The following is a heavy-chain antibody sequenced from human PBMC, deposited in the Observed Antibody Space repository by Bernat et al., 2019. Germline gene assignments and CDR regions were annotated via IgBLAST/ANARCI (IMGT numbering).Heavy chain of an antibody. J-gene: IGHJ6*02. V-gene: IGHV4-30-2*01. Sequence: QLRLQESGSGLVKPSQTLSLTCAVSGGSISSGGYSWSWIRQPPGKGLEWIGYIYHSGSTYYNPSLKSRVTISVNRSKNQFSLNLSSVTAADTAVYYCARGAPAAIPYYYYGMDVWGQGTTVTVSS. CDR2: IYHSGST. CDR3: ARGAPAAIPYYYYGMDV. D-gene: IGHD2-2*02. CDR1: GGSISSGGYS.